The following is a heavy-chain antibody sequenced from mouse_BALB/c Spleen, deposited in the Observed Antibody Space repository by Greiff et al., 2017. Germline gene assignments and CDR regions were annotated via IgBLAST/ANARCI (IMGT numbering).Heavy chain of an antibody. CDR2: IYPGSGST. D-gene: IGHD2-4*01. Sequence: LQQPGSELVRPGASVKLSCKASGYTFTSYWMHWVKQRHGQGLEWIGNIYPGSGSTNYDEKFKSKGTLTVDTSSSTAYMHLSSLTSEDSAVYYCTRDLGSTMTTRGFAYWGKGTLVTVAA. J-gene: IGHJ3*01. V-gene: IGHV1S22*01. CDR3: TRDLGSTMTTRGFAY. CDR1: GYTFTSYW.